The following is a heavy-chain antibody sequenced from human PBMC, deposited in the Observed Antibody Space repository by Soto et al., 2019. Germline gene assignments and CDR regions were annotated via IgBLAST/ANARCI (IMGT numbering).Heavy chain of an antibody. CDR2: IYYSGST. Sequence: QVQLQESGPGLVKPSQTLSLTCTISGGSISSGDYYWSWIRQPPEKGLEWIGYIYYSGSTYYDPSLKSRVTLSVDTSKNQFSLKLRSVTAADTAVYYCARLTPGYSSGWFIDYWGQGTLVTVSS. D-gene: IGHD6-19*01. J-gene: IGHJ4*02. V-gene: IGHV4-30-4*01. CDR3: ARLTPGYSSGWFIDY. CDR1: GGSISSGDYY.